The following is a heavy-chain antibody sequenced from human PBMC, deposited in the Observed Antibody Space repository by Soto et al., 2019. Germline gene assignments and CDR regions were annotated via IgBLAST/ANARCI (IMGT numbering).Heavy chain of an antibody. Sequence: SVKVSCKASGGTFSSYAISWVRQAPGQGLEWMGGIIPIFGTANYAQKFQGRVTITADESTSTAYMELSSLRSEDTAVYYCETGGGYSYGPPELMNCCYGMDVWGQGTTVTVSS. J-gene: IGHJ6*02. CDR2: IIPIFGTA. CDR1: GGTFSSYA. CDR3: ETGGGYSYGPPELMNCCYGMDV. D-gene: IGHD5-18*01. V-gene: IGHV1-69*13.